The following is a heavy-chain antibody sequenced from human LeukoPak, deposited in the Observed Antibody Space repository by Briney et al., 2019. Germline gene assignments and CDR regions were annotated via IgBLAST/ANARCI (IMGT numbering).Heavy chain of an antibody. J-gene: IGHJ4*02. CDR2: IKPDGSRE. CDR3: ARDTWNYLLDY. CDR1: GFSFSTYW. V-gene: IGHV3-7*01. Sequence: GGSLRLSCAASGFSFSTYWMTWVRQAPGKGLEWVAHIKPDGSREDYVDSVKGRFTISRDNAKNSLYLQMNNLRVEDTAIYYCARDTWNYLLDYWGQGILVTVSS. D-gene: IGHD3-10*01.